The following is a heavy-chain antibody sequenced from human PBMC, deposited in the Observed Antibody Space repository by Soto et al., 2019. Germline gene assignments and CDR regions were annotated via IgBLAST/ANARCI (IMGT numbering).Heavy chain of an antibody. J-gene: IGHJ6*02. CDR3: ARDATERYDYVRGRGYYGMDV. CDR1: GGSISSGDYY. D-gene: IGHD3-16*01. Sequence: MSLTCTVSGGSISSGDYYWSWIRQPPGKGLEWIGYIYYSGSTYYNPSLKSRVTISVDTSKNQFSLKLSSVTAADTAVYYCARDATERYDYVRGRGYYGMDVWGQGTTVTVSS. CDR2: IYYSGST. V-gene: IGHV4-30-4*01.